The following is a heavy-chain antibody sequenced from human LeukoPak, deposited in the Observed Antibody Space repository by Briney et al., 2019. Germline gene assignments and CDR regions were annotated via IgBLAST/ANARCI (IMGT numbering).Heavy chain of an antibody. D-gene: IGHD3-22*01. CDR3: ARDDHHRVVASDY. J-gene: IGHJ4*02. Sequence: SVKVSCKASGGTFSSYAISWVRQAPGQGLEWMGGIIPIFGTANYAQKFQGRVTITTDESTSTAYMELRSLRSDDTAVYYCARDDHHRVVASDYWGQGTLVTVSS. CDR2: IIPIFGTA. V-gene: IGHV1-69*05. CDR1: GGTFSSYA.